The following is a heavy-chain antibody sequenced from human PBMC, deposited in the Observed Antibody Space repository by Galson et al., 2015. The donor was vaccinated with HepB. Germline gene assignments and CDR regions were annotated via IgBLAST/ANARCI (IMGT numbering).Heavy chain of an antibody. Sequence: SLRLSCAASGFTFSSYVMSWVRQAPGKGLEWVSLISGSGGSTYYADSVKGRFTISRDNSMNTLYLQMNSLRAEDTAVYYCAKAGPATNNAFDIWGQGTMVTVSS. CDR1: GFTFSSYV. CDR3: AKAGPATNNAFDI. J-gene: IGHJ3*02. D-gene: IGHD1-7*01. V-gene: IGHV3-23*01. CDR2: ISGSGGST.